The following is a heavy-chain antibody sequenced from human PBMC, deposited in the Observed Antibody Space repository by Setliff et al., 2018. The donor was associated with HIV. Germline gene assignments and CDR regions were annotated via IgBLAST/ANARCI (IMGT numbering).Heavy chain of an antibody. V-gene: IGHV3-74*01. J-gene: IGHJ4*02. CDR2: INAAGGNT. CDR1: GFPFSISP. CDR3: ATVPVDGSSY. Sequence: GESLRLSCAVSGFPFSISPMNWVRLPPGKGPVWLSRINAAGGNTNYVDSVKGRFTISRDNAGSTVYLQMSSLRAEDTAVYYCATVPVDGSSYWGQGTLVTVSS. D-gene: IGHD3-10*01.